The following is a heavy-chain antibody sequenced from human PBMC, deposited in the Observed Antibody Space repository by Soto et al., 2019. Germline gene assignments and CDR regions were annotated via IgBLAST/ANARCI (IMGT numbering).Heavy chain of an antibody. CDR1: GITFSNYA. Sequence: EVQLLESGGGLVQPGGSLRLSCTASGITFSNYAMSWVRQAPRKGLEWVSSISTSGGRPYYADSVKGRFTISRDNSKNTLYLQKNSLRVEDTAVYYCAKDPDRYDYDWGTYRYIDHWGQGTLVTVSS. CDR3: AKDPDRYDYDWGTYRYIDH. J-gene: IGHJ4*02. D-gene: IGHD3-16*02. CDR2: ISTSGGRP. V-gene: IGHV3-23*01.